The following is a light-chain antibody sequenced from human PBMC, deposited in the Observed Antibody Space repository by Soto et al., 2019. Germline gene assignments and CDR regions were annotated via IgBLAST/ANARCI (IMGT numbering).Light chain of an antibody. Sequence: DIQMTQSPSSVSASVGDAVTITCRASQGMSTWLAWYQQKPGKAPNLLIYAASTLQSGVPSRFSGSGSGTDFTLTISSLQPEDSATYYCPQTDTFPRTFGQGTKVEIK. CDR1: QGMSTW. J-gene: IGKJ1*01. CDR3: PQTDTFPRT. CDR2: AAS. V-gene: IGKV1-12*01.